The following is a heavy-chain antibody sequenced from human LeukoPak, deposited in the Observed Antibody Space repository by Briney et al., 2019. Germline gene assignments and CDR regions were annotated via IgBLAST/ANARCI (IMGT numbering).Heavy chain of an antibody. J-gene: IGHJ6*02. Sequence: SETLSLTCAVYGGSFGGYYWSWIRQPPGKGLEWIGEINHSGSTNYNPSLKSRVTISVDTSKNQFSLKLSSVTAADTAVYYCARGGIAAAGPVYYYYYYGMDVWGQGTTVTVSS. CDR2: INHSGST. CDR1: GGSFGGYY. D-gene: IGHD6-13*01. V-gene: IGHV4-34*01. CDR3: ARGGIAAAGPVYYYYYYGMDV.